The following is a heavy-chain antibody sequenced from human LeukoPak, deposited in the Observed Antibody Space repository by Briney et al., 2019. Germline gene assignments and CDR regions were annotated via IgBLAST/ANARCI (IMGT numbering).Heavy chain of an antibody. CDR3: VRGVGVSRFNYLDS. CDR2: IWYDASNK. CDR1: GFTFSSFG. V-gene: IGHV3-33*01. Sequence: PGRSLTLSCAASGFTFSSFGMHWVRQAPGKGLEWVAVIWYDASNKYYADSVKGRFTISRDNSKTTLYLQMNSLRDDDTAVYYCVRGVGVSRFNYLDSWGQGTLVIVSS. J-gene: IGHJ4*02. D-gene: IGHD6-13*01.